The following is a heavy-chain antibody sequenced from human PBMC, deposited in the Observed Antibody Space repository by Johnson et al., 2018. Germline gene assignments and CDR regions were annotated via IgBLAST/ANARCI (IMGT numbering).Heavy chain of an antibody. J-gene: IGHJ6*02. V-gene: IGHV3-15*01. D-gene: IGHD1-26*01. CDR2: IKSKTDGGTK. CDR3: TSVGASPRASYYYRMDV. Sequence: VQLVESGGGLVKPGGSLRLACAASGFTFSNAWMSWVRQAPGKGLEWVGRIKSKTDGGTKDYAAPVKGRFTISRDDSKKQLYLQMNSLKTEDTAVYYCTSVGASPRASYYYRMDVGGQGTTGTVSS. CDR1: GFTFSNAW.